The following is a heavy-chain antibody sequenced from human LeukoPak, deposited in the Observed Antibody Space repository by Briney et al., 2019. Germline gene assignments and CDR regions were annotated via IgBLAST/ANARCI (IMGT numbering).Heavy chain of an antibody. CDR3: ARHDGSSWYYAFDI. CDR1: GVSISSYY. V-gene: IGHV4-59*08. CDR2: IYYSGST. Sequence: SETLSLTCTVSGVSISSYYWSWIRQPPGKGLEWIGYIYYSGSTNYSPSLKSRVTISLDTSKNQFSLKLSSVTAADTAVYYCARHDGSSWYYAFDIWGQGTMVTVSS. J-gene: IGHJ3*02. D-gene: IGHD6-13*01.